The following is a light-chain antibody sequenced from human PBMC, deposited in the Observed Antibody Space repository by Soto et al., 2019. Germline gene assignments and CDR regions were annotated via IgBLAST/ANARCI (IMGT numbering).Light chain of an antibody. Sequence: QSALTQPASVSGSPGQSITISCTGTSSDVGGYNYVSWYQQHPGKAPKLMIYEVSNRPSGVSNRFSGSKSGNTASLTISGLQAEDGADYYFSSYTSSSTPLVFGTGTKVTVL. V-gene: IGLV2-14*01. CDR3: SSYTSSSTPLV. CDR2: EVS. CDR1: SSDVGGYNY. J-gene: IGLJ1*01.